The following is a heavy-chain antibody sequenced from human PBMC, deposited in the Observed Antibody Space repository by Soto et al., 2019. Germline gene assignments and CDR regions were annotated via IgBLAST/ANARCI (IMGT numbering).Heavy chain of an antibody. V-gene: IGHV4-38-2*02. Sequence: SETLSLTCAVSGYSISSGYYWGWIRQPPGKGLEWIGSIYHSGSTYYNPSLKSRVTISVDTSKNQFSLKLSSVTAADTAVYYCARDLGSDNDYWGQGTLITVSS. CDR2: IYHSGST. CDR3: ARDLGSDNDY. D-gene: IGHD2-21*02. CDR1: GYSISSGYY. J-gene: IGHJ4*02.